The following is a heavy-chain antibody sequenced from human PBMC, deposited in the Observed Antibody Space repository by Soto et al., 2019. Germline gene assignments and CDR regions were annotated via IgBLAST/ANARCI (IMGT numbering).Heavy chain of an antibody. D-gene: IGHD1-26*01. CDR2: ISGSGGST. V-gene: IGHV3-23*01. CDR1: GDRVSSYA. J-gene: IGHJ5*02. Sequence: PGGSLKLSRAASGDRVSSYAMSWVRQAPGKGLECVSAISGSGGSTYYADSVKGRFTISRDNSKNTLYLQMNSLRAEDTAVYYCAKEVGATNWFDPCAEGTLVTVYS. CDR3: AKEVGATNWFDP.